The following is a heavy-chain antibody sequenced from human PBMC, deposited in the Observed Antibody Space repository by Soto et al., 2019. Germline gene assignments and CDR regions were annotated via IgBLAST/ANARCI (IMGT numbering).Heavy chain of an antibody. CDR1: GFTFSRYP. CDR2: ISYDGSEK. J-gene: IGHJ4*02. D-gene: IGHD5-18*01. Sequence: QVQLVESGGGVVQPGRSLRLSCEASGFTFSRYPLHWVRQAPGKGLEWVAVISYDGSEKYPADSVKGRISISRDNSKNTLFMQMNSLRVEDAAVYYCAKESREFSFGYPLDQWGQGTLVTVSS. V-gene: IGHV3-30-3*01. CDR3: AKESREFSFGYPLDQ.